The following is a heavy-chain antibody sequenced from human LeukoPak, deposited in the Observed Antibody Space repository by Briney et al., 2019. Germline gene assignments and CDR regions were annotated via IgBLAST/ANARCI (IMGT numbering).Heavy chain of an antibody. Sequence: PGGSLRLSCAASGFTVSSNYMSWVRQAPGKGLEWVSLIYSSGTTHYADSVKGRFTISRDNSKNTVYLQINSLRAEDTAVYHCARDHYWLEYCSNGVCQDSFDIWGQGTMVTVSS. CDR2: IYSSGTT. D-gene: IGHD2-8*01. V-gene: IGHV3-66*03. CDR3: ARDHYWLEYCSNGVCQDSFDI. CDR1: GFTVSSNY. J-gene: IGHJ3*02.